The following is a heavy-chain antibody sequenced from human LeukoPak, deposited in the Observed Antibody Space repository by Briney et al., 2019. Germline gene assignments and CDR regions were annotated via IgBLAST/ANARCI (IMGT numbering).Heavy chain of an antibody. CDR1: GFTFSDYY. J-gene: IGHJ6*02. V-gene: IGHV3-11*01. CDR3: ARVRGYCSSTSCYQYYYYGMDV. Sequence: GGSLRLSCAASGFTFSDYYMSWIRQAPGKGLEWVSYISRSGSTIYYADSVKGRFTISRDNAKNSLYLQMNSLRAEDTAVYYCARVRGYCSSTSCYQYYYYGMDVWGQGTTVTVSS. D-gene: IGHD2-2*01. CDR2: ISRSGSTI.